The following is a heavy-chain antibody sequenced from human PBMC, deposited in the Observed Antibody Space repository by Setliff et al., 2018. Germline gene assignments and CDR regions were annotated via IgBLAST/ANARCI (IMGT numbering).Heavy chain of an antibody. J-gene: IGHJ3*01. Sequence: SVKVSCKASGDTFSSYVITWVRQAPGQGFEWMGGIIPLLGIPNYAQKFQGRVTINADKSTNTVYMEVSSLRSEDTAVYYCARVRYRGDRAQKGGPRHAFEVWGQGTMVTVSS. CDR3: ARVRYRGDRAQKGGPRHAFEV. V-gene: IGHV1-69*10. CDR2: IIPLLGIP. CDR1: GDTFSSYV. D-gene: IGHD2-2*01.